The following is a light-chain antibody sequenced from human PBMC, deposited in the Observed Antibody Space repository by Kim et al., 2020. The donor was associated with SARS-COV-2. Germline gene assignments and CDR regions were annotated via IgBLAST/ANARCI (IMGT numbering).Light chain of an antibody. V-gene: IGLV3-1*01. CDR3: QAWDRTVV. CDR2: QNT. Sequence: VPVSPGQTASITCSGHELRNKYVCWYQQRPGQSPILVIYQNTRRPSGIPQRFSGSNSGDIATLTISGTQAMDEADYYCQAWDRTVVFGGGTQLTVL. J-gene: IGLJ3*02. CDR1: ELRNKY.